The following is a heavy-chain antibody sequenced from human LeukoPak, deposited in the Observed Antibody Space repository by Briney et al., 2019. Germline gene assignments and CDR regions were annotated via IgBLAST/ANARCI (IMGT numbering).Heavy chain of an antibody. J-gene: IGHJ3*02. CDR1: GGSISSSSYY. CDR2: IYYSGST. V-gene: IGHV4-39*02. Sequence: SETLSLTCTVSGGSISSSSYYWGWIRQPPGKGLEWIGSIYYSGSTYYNPSLKSRVTISVDTSKNQFSLKLSSVTAADTAVYYCARDYDFWSGYHAFDMWGQGTLVTVSS. CDR3: ARDYDFWSGYHAFDM. D-gene: IGHD3-3*01.